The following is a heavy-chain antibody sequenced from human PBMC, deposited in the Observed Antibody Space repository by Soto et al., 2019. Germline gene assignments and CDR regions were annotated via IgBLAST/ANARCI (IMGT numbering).Heavy chain of an antibody. J-gene: IGHJ4*02. CDR3: AKVSTTFYFDF. V-gene: IGHV3-72*01. CDR1: GFIFSDYY. Sequence: EVHLVESGGGLVQPGGSLRLSCAASGFIFSDYYMDWVRQVPGKGLEWVGRIRKKLNSYTTEYAASVRGRFTISRDDSENSMYLQMISLKTEDTAVYFCAKVSTTFYFDFWGQGTLVTVSP. CDR2: IRKKLNSYTT. D-gene: IGHD4-17*01.